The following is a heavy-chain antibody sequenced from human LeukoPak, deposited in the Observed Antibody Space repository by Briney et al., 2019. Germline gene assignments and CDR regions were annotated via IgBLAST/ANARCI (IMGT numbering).Heavy chain of an antibody. Sequence: ASVKVSCKASGYTFASYAISWVRQAPGQGLEWMGGIIPIFDTANYAQKFQGRVTITADESTSTAYMELSSLRSADTAVYYCARVPLSSSRLGYYYGMDVWGQGTTVTVSS. CDR1: GYTFASYA. V-gene: IGHV1-69*13. D-gene: IGHD6-6*01. CDR3: ARVPLSSSRLGYYYGMDV. CDR2: IIPIFDTA. J-gene: IGHJ6*02.